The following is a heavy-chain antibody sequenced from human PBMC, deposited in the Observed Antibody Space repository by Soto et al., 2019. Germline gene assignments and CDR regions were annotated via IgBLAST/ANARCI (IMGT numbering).Heavy chain of an antibody. J-gene: IGHJ4*02. CDR1: GYTFTGYY. CDR2: INPNSGGT. V-gene: IGHV1-2*02. Sequence: HVQLVQSGAEVKKPGASVKVSCKASGYTFTGYYMHWVRQAPGQGLEWMGWINPNSGGTNYAQKFQGRGTMTMDTSISTAYMELSRLRSDDTAVYYCAREWVLISIAAAGTRYFDYWGQGTLVTVSS. D-gene: IGHD6-13*01. CDR3: AREWVLISIAAAGTRYFDY.